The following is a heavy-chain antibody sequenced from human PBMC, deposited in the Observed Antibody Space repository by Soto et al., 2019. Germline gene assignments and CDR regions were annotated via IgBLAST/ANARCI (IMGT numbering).Heavy chain of an antibody. CDR3: VRVGFSFGAGYYSYDEMYV. J-gene: IGHJ6*04. D-gene: IGHD2-15*01. CDR1: GDRVATTTVA. Sequence: PSHTLSGTCAISGDRVATTTVAWNWVRQSPSRGLEWLGRTYYRSKWYSHYAVSVRSRIMINSDTSKNQFSLQLKSVTPEDTAVYFCVRVGFSFGAGYYSYDEMYVCAWATTVTVSS. CDR2: TYYRSKWYS. V-gene: IGHV6-1*01.